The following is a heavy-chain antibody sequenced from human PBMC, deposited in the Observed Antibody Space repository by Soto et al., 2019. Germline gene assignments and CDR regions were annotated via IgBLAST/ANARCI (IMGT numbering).Heavy chain of an antibody. CDR2: IIPILGIA. J-gene: IGHJ4*02. V-gene: IGHV1-69*02. CDR1: AGTFSSYT. D-gene: IGHD1-1*01. Sequence: QVQLVQSGAEVKKPGSSVKVSCKASAGTFSSYTISWVRQAPGQGLEWMGRIIPILGIANYAQKFQGRVTITADKSTSTAYMELSSLRSEDTAVYYCARGHDLPLSGYFDYWGQGTLVTVSS. CDR3: ARGHDLPLSGYFDY.